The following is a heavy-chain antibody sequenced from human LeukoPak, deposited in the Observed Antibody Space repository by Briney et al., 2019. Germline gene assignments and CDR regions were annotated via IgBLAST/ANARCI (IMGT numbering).Heavy chain of an antibody. CDR1: GSTFTSYY. V-gene: IGHV1-46*01. J-gene: IGHJ4*02. CDR3: SSCSSTSCTDY. CDR2: INPSGGST. Sequence: GGSVKVSCKASGSTFTSYYMHWVRQPPEQGLVWRGIINPSGGSTSYAQEFQGRVTMTRDTSTSTVYMELSSLRSEDTAVYYCSSCSSTSCTDYWGQGTLVTVSS. D-gene: IGHD2-2*01.